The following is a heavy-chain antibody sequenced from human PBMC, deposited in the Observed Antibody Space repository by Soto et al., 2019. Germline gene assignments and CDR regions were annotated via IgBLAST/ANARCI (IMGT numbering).Heavy chain of an antibody. V-gene: IGHV1-18*04. CDR1: GYTFTSYG. J-gene: IGHJ5*02. Sequence: GASVKVSCKASGYTFTSYGISWVRQAPGQGLEWMGWISAYNGNTNYAQKLQGRVTMTTDTSTSTAYMELRSLRSDDTAVYYCARVNHTVVVPAAWFDPWGQGTLVTVSS. CDR2: ISAYNGNT. CDR3: ARVNHTVVVPAAWFDP. D-gene: IGHD2-2*01.